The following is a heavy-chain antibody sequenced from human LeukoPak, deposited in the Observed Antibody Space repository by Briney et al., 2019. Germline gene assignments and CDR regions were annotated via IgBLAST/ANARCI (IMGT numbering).Heavy chain of an antibody. CDR1: GYTITGYY. CDR3: ARDRTVAGFHLEAY. V-gene: IGHV1-2*02. CDR2: INPNTGDT. D-gene: IGHD6-19*01. J-gene: IGHJ4*02. Sequence: ASVKVSCKASGYTITGYYMHWVRQAPGQGLEWMGRINPNTGDTNSARKFQGRITTTRDTSISTVYMELRSLRSDDTAVYFCARDRTVAGFHLEAYWGQGTLVTVSS.